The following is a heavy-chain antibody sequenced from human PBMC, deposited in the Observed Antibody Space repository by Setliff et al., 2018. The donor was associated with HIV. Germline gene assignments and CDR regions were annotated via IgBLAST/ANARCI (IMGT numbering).Heavy chain of an antibody. CDR3: ARSGTFLTPGYYYMDV. CDR1: GFTFSSYS. J-gene: IGHJ6*03. V-gene: IGHV3-48*01. CDR2: NGIINGAK. D-gene: IGHD3-9*01. Sequence: GGSLRLSCAASGFTFSSYSMNWVRQAPGKGLEWISYNGIINGAKHYADSMEGRFTISRDDAKNSLYLQMDSLRAEDTAVYYCARSGTFLTPGYYYMDVWGKGTTVTVSS.